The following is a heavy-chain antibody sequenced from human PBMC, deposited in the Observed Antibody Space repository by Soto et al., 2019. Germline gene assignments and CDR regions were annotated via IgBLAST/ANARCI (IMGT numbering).Heavy chain of an antibody. Sequence: SETLSLTCTVSGGSISSYYWSWIRRPPGKGLEWIGYIYYSGSTNYNPSLKSRVTISVDTSKNQFSLKLSSVTAADTAVYYCARASITMIGGFDYWGQGTLVTVSS. V-gene: IGHV4-59*01. CDR3: ARASITMIGGFDY. CDR2: IYYSGST. CDR1: GGSISSYY. J-gene: IGHJ4*02. D-gene: IGHD3-22*01.